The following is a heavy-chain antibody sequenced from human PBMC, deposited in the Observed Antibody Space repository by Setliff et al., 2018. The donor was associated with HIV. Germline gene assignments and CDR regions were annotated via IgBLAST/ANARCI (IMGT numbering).Heavy chain of an antibody. CDR2: IYTSGST. J-gene: IGHJ4*02. D-gene: IGHD5-18*01. V-gene: IGHV4-4*07. Sequence: SETLSLTCTVSGGSISSYYWSWIRQPAGKGLEWIGRIYTSGSTNYNPSLKSRVTMSVDTSKNQFSLKLSSVTAADTAVYYCARVPRQLLKGAAAYFDYWGQGILVTVSS. CDR1: GGSISSYY. CDR3: ARVPRQLLKGAAAYFDY.